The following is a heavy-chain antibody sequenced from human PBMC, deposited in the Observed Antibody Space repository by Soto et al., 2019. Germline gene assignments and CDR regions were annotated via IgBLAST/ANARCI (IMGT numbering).Heavy chain of an antibody. CDR3: ARDSSPQVNSDP. CDR2: IIPIFGTA. Sequence: QVQLVQSGAEVKKPGSSVKVSCKASGGTFSSYAISWVRQAPGQGLEWMGGIIPIFGTANYAQQFQGRVTITADESTSTSYMELSSLRSDDTAVYYCARDSSPQVNSDPWGQGTLVTVSS. D-gene: IGHD6-6*01. CDR1: GGTFSSYA. V-gene: IGHV1-69*01. J-gene: IGHJ5*02.